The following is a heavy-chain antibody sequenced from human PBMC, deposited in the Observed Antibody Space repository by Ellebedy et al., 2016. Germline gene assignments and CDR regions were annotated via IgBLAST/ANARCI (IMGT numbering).Heavy chain of an antibody. CDR3: ATSGYSSSWYVGSLDY. CDR1: GFTFSDYY. Sequence: GESLKISXAASGFTFSDYYMSWIRQAPGKGLEWVSYISSSSSYTNYADSVKGRFTISRDNAKNSLYLQMNSLRAEDTAVYYCATSGYSSSWYVGSLDYWGQGTLVTVSS. D-gene: IGHD6-13*01. V-gene: IGHV3-11*03. CDR2: ISSSSSYT. J-gene: IGHJ4*02.